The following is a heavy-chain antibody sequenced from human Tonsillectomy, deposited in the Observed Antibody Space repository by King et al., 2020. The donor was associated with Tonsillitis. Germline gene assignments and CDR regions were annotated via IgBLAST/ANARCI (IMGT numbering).Heavy chain of an antibody. V-gene: IGHV3-7*01. CDR2: IKQDGSEK. CDR3: ARIPFSSSSYYYYGMDV. J-gene: IGHJ6*01. CDR1: RFTFSRYW. Sequence: VQLVESGGGLVQPGGSLRLSCAASRFTFSRYWMSWVRQAPGKGLEWVANIKQDGSEKYYVDSVKGRFTISRDNAKNSLYLQMNSLRVEDTAVYYCARIPFSSSSYYYYGMDV. D-gene: IGHD6-13*01.